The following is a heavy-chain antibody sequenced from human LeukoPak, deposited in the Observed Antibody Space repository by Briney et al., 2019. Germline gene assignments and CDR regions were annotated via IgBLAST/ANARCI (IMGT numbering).Heavy chain of an antibody. CDR1: EFTFRTYG. V-gene: IGHV3-30*02. Sequence: PGGSLRLSCAASEFTFRTYGMHWVRQAPGKGLEWVAFIRYDGSNKYYADSVKGRFTISRDNSKNTLYLQMNSLRAEDTAVYYCAKVRPLYPYSGSYFDYWGQGTLVTVSS. CDR2: IRYDGSNK. CDR3: AKVRPLYPYSGSYFDY. J-gene: IGHJ4*02. D-gene: IGHD1-26*01.